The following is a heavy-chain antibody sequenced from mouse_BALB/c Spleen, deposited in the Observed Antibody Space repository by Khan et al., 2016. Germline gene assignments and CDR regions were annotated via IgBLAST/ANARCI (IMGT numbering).Heavy chain of an antibody. Sequence: EVELVESGGDLVKPGGSLKLSCAASGFTFSSYGMSWVRQTPDKRLEWVATISSGGSYTYYPDSVKGRFTISRDNAKNTLYLQMSSLKAEDTAMYYCARENVRRYWYFDVWVAGTTVTFSS. CDR1: GFTFSSYG. V-gene: IGHV5-6*01. CDR2: ISSGGSYT. CDR3: ARENVRRYWYFDV. J-gene: IGHJ1*01.